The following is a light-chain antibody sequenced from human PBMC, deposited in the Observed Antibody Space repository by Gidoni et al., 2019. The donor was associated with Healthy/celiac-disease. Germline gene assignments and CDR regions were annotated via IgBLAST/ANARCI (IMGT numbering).Light chain of an antibody. Sequence: VTISCTGSSSNIGAGYDVHWYQQLPGTAPKLLIYGNSNRPSGVPDRFSGSKSGTSASLAITGLQAEDEADYYCQSYDSSLSGWVFGGGTKLTVL. J-gene: IGLJ3*02. CDR2: GNS. CDR1: SSNIGAGYD. V-gene: IGLV1-40*01. CDR3: QSYDSSLSGWV.